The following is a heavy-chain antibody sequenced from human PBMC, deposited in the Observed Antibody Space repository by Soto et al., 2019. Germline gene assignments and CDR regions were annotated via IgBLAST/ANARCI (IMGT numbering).Heavy chain of an antibody. CDR1: RFTFSNYA. D-gene: IGHD6-6*01. Sequence: PGGSLRLSCAGSRFTFSNYAMSWVRQAPGKGLEWVSAISSAVNTYYADSVKGRFTISRDNSKNTLSLQMNSLRAEDTAVYYCAKQVRDGTSSPYYFDYWGQGTLVTVSS. CDR2: ISSAVNT. CDR3: AKQVRDGTSSPYYFDY. V-gene: IGHV3-23*01. J-gene: IGHJ4*02.